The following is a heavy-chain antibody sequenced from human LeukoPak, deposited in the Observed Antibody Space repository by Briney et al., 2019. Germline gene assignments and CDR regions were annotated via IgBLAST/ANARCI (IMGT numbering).Heavy chain of an antibody. J-gene: IGHJ4*02. Sequence: SETLSLTCTVSGGSISSSSYYWGWIRQPPGKGLEWIGSIYYSGSTYYNPSLKSRVTISVDTSKNQFSLKLSSVTTADTAVYYCARAGGVKTAALDLDYWGQGTLVTVSS. CDR2: IYYSGST. CDR1: GGSISSSSYY. CDR3: ARAGGVKTAALDLDY. D-gene: IGHD6-25*01. V-gene: IGHV4-39*07.